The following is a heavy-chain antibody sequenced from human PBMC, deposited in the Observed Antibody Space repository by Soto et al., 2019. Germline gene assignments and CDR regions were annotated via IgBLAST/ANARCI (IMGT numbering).Heavy chain of an antibody. CDR1: GFTLSTYF. D-gene: IGHD3-9*01. Sequence: PGGSLRLSGAASGFTLSTYFMSWVRQAPAKGLEWVSSISSTSFATFYADSVKGRLTISRDSSKNTLYLQMNRLSDEDTALYYCASASDWEHLDHLGQGSPVTVCS. CDR2: ISSTSFAT. J-gene: IGHJ1*01. V-gene: IGHV3-23*01. CDR3: ASASDWEHLDH.